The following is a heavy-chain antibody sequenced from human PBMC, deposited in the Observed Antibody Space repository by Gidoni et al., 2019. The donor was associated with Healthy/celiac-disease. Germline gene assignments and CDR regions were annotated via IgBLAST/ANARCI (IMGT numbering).Heavy chain of an antibody. Sequence: QVQLVQSGAEVKKPGSSVQVSCKASGGTFSSHAIRWVRQAPGQGLEWMGRIIPSLGIANYAQTFQGRVTITADKSTSPAYMELSSLRSEDTAVYYCAIDQGRPYNAFDIWGQGTMVTVSS. CDR2: IIPSLGIA. D-gene: IGHD3-16*01. V-gene: IGHV1-69*04. CDR3: AIDQGRPYNAFDI. J-gene: IGHJ3*02. CDR1: GGTFSSHA.